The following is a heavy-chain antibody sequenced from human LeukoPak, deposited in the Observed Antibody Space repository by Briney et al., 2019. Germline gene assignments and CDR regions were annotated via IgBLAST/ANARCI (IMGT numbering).Heavy chain of an antibody. CDR2: VYTSGST. D-gene: IGHD6-6*01. CDR1: GSSITSYY. J-gene: IGHJ4*02. Sequence: SETLSLTCTVSGSSITSYYWTWIRQPTGKGLEWIGRVYTSGSTNYNPSLKSRVTMSVHTSKNQFSLKLDSVTAADTAVYYCATQTQYGSSYDYWGQGTLVTVSS. CDR3: ATQTQYGSSYDY. V-gene: IGHV4-4*07.